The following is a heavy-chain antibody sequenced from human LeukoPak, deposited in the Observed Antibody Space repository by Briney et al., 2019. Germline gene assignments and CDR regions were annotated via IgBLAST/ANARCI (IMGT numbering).Heavy chain of an antibody. J-gene: IGHJ4*02. CDR2: IIPIFGTA. V-gene: IGHV1-69*13. CDR3: TTKSRLTYYDFWSGPPGPFDY. D-gene: IGHD3-3*01. Sequence: ASVKVSCKASGGTFSSYAISWVRQAPGQGLEWMGRIIPIFGTANYAQKFQGRVTITADESTSTAYMELSSLRSEDTAVYYCTTKSRLTYYDFWSGPPGPFDYWGQGTLVTVSS. CDR1: GGTFSSYA.